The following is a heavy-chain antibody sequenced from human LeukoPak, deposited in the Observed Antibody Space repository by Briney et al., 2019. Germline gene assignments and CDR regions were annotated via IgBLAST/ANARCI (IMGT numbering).Heavy chain of an antibody. CDR3: ARGKYSSSFVQSRYFDY. Sequence: VASVKVSCKASGYTFTSYDINWVRQAIGQGLEWMGWMNPNSGNTGYAQRFQGRVTITRNTSISTAYMELSSLRSEDTAVYYCARGKYSSSFVQSRYFDYWGQGTLVTVSS. CDR1: GYTFTSYD. J-gene: IGHJ4*02. CDR2: MNPNSGNT. D-gene: IGHD6-6*01. V-gene: IGHV1-8*03.